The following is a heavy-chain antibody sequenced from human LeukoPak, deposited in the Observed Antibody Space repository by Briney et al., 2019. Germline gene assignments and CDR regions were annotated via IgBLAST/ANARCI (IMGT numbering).Heavy chain of an antibody. CDR3: TPHPVVITTSDY. Sequence: PGGSLRLSCAASGFTFSSYAMSWVRQASGKGLEWVGRIRSKANSYATAYAASVKGRFTISRDDSKNTAYLQMNSLKTEDTAVYYCTPHPVVITTSDYWGQGTLVTVSS. CDR1: GFTFSSYA. J-gene: IGHJ4*02. D-gene: IGHD3-22*01. CDR2: IRSKANSYAT. V-gene: IGHV3-73*01.